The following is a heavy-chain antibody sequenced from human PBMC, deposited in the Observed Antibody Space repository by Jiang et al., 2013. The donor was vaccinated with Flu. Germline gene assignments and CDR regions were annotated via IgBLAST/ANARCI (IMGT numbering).Heavy chain of an antibody. Sequence: QLLESGGGVVQPGRSLRLSCAASGFTFSSYGMHWVRQAPGKGLEWVAVIWYDGSNKYYADSVKGRFTISRDNSKNTLYLQMNSLRAEDTAVYYCARETGSSWYVPDYYGMDVWGKGTTVTVSS. D-gene: IGHD6-13*01. CDR1: GFTFSSYG. V-gene: IGHV3-33*01. J-gene: IGHJ6*04. CDR3: ARETGSSWYVPDYYGMDV. CDR2: IWYDGSNK.